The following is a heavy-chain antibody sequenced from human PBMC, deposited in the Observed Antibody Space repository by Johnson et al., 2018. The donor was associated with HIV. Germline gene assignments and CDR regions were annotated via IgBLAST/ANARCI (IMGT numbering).Heavy chain of an antibody. V-gene: IGHV3-9*01. CDR2: ISCNSGSI. D-gene: IGHD1-26*01. J-gene: IGHJ3*02. CDR1: GFTFSNYA. CDR3: TTDRVGSGSHDAFDI. Sequence: QLVESGGGVVQPGGSRRLSCAAFGFTFSNYAMHWVRQAPGKGLEWVSGISCNSGSIGYADSVKGRFTISRDNSKNMLYLQMNSLKSEDTAVYYCTTDRVGSGSHDAFDIWGQGTVVTVSS.